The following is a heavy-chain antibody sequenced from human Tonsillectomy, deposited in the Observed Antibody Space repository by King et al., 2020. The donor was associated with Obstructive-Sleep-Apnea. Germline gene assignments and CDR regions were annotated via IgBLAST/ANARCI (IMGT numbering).Heavy chain of an antibody. V-gene: IGHV1-2*02. CDR2: INAKSGGT. CDR1: GYTFTGYY. J-gene: IGHJ4*02. Sequence: QLVQSGAEVKKPGASVKVSRKASGYTFTGYYMHWVRQAPGQGLEWMGWINAKSGGTNYAQKFQGRVTMTRDTSISTAYMELSRLRFDDTAIYYCASRPDTAMLYFFDYWGQGTLVTVSS. D-gene: IGHD5-18*01. CDR3: ASRPDTAMLYFFDY.